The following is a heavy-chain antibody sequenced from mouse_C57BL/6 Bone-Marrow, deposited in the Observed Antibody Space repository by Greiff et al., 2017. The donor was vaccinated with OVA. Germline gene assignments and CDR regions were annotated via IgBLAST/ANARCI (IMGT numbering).Heavy chain of an antibody. Sequence: EVQLQQSGPELVKPGASVKISCKASGYTFTDYYMNWVKQSHGKSLEWIGDINPNNGGTSYNQKFKGKATLTVDKSSSTAYMELRSLTSEDSAVYYCARFGTAAMDYWGQGTSVTVSS. J-gene: IGHJ4*01. V-gene: IGHV1-26*01. CDR1: GYTFTDYY. CDR2: INPNNGGT. CDR3: ARFGTAAMDY.